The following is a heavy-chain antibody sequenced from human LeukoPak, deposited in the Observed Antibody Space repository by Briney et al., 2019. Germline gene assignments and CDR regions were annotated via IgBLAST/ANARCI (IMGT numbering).Heavy chain of an antibody. J-gene: IGHJ4*02. CDR3: ASLSY. Sequence: SESLSLTCAVSGYSNSSGYYWGCIRQPPGKGLEWIGSMYHSGITYYTPSLKSRVTISVDTSKNQFSLKLTSVTAADTAVYYCASLSYWGQGTLVTVSS. CDR1: GYSNSSGYY. V-gene: IGHV4-38-2*01. D-gene: IGHD3-9*01. CDR2: MYHSGIT.